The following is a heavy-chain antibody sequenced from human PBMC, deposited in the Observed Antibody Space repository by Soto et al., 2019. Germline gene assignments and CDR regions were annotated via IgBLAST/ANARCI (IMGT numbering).Heavy chain of an antibody. CDR1: GYTFTSYY. CDR2: INPSGGST. CDR3: ARDYTYYYGSVPSQSSPYYYYGMDV. J-gene: IGHJ6*02. D-gene: IGHD3-10*01. V-gene: IGHV1-46*01. Sequence: ASVKVSCKASGYTFTSYYMHWVRQAPGQGLEWMGIINPSGGSTSYAQKFQGRVTMTRDTSTSTVYMELSSLRSEDTAVYYCARDYTYYYGSVPSQSSPYYYYGMDVWGQGTTVTVSS.